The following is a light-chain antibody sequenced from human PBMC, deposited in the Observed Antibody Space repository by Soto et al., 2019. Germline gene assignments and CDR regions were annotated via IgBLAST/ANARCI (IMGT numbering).Light chain of an antibody. Sequence: ELVLTQSPATLSLFPGERATLSCRASQSIITYVAWYQQKPGQAPRLLMSAASNRATGIPARFSGGGSGTDFTLTISSLEPEDFAVYYCQHRSKFGGGTKVEIK. V-gene: IGKV3-11*01. CDR3: QHRSK. J-gene: IGKJ4*02. CDR2: AAS. CDR1: QSIITY.